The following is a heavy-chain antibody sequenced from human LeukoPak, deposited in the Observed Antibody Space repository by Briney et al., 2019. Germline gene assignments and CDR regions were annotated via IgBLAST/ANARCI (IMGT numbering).Heavy chain of an antibody. CDR2: ITTGGPNT. J-gene: IGHJ4*02. V-gene: IGHV3-23*01. CDR1: GFTFSSYT. D-gene: IGHD7-27*01. CDR3: AKDGGLWVSAHWGDS. Sequence: GGSLRLSCTASGFTFSSYTMSWVRQAPGKGLKWVSTITTGGPNTYYADSVKGRFTVSRDDSKNTLYLQMNSLGAEDTAVYYCAKDGGLWVSAHWGDSWGRGTLVTVSS.